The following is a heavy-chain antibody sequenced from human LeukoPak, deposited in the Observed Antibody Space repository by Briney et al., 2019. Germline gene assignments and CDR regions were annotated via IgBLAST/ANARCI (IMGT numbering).Heavy chain of an antibody. CDR1: GVSVSSGSYY. V-gene: IGHV4-61*01. CDR2: IYYSGST. D-gene: IGHD2-21*02. Sequence: SETLSLTCTVSGVSVSSGSYYWSWIRQPPGKGLEWIGYIYYSGSTNYNPSLKSRVTISVDTSKNQFSLKLSSVTAADTAVYYCARQVTAVDAFDIWGQGTMVTVS. CDR3: ARQVTAVDAFDI. J-gene: IGHJ3*02.